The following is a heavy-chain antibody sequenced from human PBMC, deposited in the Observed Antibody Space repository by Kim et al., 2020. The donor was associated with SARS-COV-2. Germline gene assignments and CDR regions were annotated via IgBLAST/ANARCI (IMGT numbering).Heavy chain of an antibody. J-gene: IGHJ3*02. CDR3: ARDLSPIGAFDI. Sequence: YYADSVKGRFTISRDNSKNTLYLQMNSLRAEDTAVYYCARDLSPIGAFDIWGQGTMVTVSS. V-gene: IGHV3-66*01.